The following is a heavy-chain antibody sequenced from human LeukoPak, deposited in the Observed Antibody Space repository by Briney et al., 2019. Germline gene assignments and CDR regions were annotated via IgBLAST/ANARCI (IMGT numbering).Heavy chain of an antibody. CDR1: GITFSTSW. D-gene: IGHD3-10*01. CDR2: IKSKIGGATA. J-gene: IGHJ5*02. Sequence: GGSLRLSCAASGITFSTSWMSWFRQAPGKGLEWVGRIKSKIGGATADYAAPVKDRFTISRDDSKNTLYLQMNSLKTEDTAVYYCATDRAWFDPWGQGTLVTVSS. V-gene: IGHV3-15*01. CDR3: ATDRAWFDP.